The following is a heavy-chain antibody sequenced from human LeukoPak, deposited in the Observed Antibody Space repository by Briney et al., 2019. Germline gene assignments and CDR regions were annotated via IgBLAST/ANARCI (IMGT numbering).Heavy chain of an antibody. CDR3: ARGWELLYGLDV. D-gene: IGHD1-26*01. CDR2: IYYSGSGST. V-gene: IGHV4-39*06. J-gene: IGHJ6*02. Sequence: SETLSLTCTVSGGSISSGSYYWGWIRQPPGNGLEWLGTIYYSGSGSTYYNPSLTSRVTISVDTSKNQFPLKLSSVTAADTAVYYCARGWELLYGLDVWGQGTTVTVSS. CDR1: GGSISSGSYY.